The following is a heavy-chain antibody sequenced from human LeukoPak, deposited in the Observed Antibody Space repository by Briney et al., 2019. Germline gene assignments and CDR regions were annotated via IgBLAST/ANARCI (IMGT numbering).Heavy chain of an antibody. CDR2: ISYDGSNK. Sequence: HPGVSLRRSCAASGFTFSSYGMHWVRQAPGKGLEWVAVISYDGSNKYYADSVKGRFTISRDNSKNTLYLQMNSLRAEDTAVYYCAKDGQWRLDYWGQGTLVTVSS. J-gene: IGHJ4*02. V-gene: IGHV3-30*18. D-gene: IGHD6-19*01. CDR1: GFTFSSYG. CDR3: AKDGQWRLDY.